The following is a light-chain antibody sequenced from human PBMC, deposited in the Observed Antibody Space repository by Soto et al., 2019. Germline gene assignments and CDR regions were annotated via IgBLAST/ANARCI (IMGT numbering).Light chain of an antibody. Sequence: DIQMTQSPSTLSASVGDRVTIACRASQSISSYLAWYQQKPGKAPNLLIYKASNLASVVPSRFPGGGSGTDFALTINSLQPDDSATYFCQQYNSYSYTFGQGTKLEIK. CDR1: QSISSY. V-gene: IGKV1-5*03. CDR3: QQYNSYSYT. CDR2: KAS. J-gene: IGKJ2*01.